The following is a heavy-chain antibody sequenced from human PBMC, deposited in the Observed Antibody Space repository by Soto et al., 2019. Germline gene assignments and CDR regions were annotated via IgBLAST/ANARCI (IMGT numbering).Heavy chain of an antibody. Sequence: FGDAWLSWVRQAPGKGLEWGGRVKRKSDGETTDYAAPVTGRFTISRDDSKPTVYLRMNSLKIEDTGIYYCVAGSPFEYWGQGTLVTVSS. D-gene: IGHD1-26*01. CDR2: VKRKSDGETT. CDR3: VAGSPFEY. V-gene: IGHV3-15*05. CDR1: FGDAW. J-gene: IGHJ4*02.